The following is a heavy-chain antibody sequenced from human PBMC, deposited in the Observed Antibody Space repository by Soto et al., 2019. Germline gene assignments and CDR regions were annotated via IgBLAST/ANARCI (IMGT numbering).Heavy chain of an antibody. CDR1: GGTFSSYA. V-gene: IGHV1-69*13. D-gene: IGHD4-4*01. CDR2: IIPIFGTA. Sequence: GASVKVSCKASGGTFSSYAISWVRQAPGQGLEWMGGIIPIFGTANYAQKFQGRVTITADESTSTAYMELSSLKASDTAMYYCARNDYNGNSVDYWGQGTLVTVSS. J-gene: IGHJ4*02. CDR3: ARNDYNGNSVDY.